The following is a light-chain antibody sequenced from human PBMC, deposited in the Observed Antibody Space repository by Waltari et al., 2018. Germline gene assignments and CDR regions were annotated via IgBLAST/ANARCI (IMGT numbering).Light chain of an antibody. V-gene: IGLV2-14*03. Sequence: QSALTQPASLSGSPRQSITISCTVTNNDIGGYKYVSWYHNHAGQATKHMTFGVSDRPSGVSNRFSGSKSGNTASLTISELQADDEADYYCSSFTSSATWVFGGGTKLTVL. CDR1: NNDIGGYKY. CDR2: GVS. J-gene: IGLJ3*02. CDR3: SSFTSSATWV.